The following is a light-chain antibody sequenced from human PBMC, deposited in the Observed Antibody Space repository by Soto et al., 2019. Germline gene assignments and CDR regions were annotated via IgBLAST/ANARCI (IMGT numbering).Light chain of an antibody. V-gene: IGLV2-14*01. CDR1: SSDVGGYNY. Sequence: SALTQPSSVSGSPGQSITISCTGTSSDVGGYNYVSWYQQHPGKDPKLMIYEVSNRPSGVSNRLSGSKSGNTASLTTSGLQAEDEADYYCSSYTSGSTLYVFGSGTKVTVL. CDR3: SSYTSGSTLYV. CDR2: EVS. J-gene: IGLJ1*01.